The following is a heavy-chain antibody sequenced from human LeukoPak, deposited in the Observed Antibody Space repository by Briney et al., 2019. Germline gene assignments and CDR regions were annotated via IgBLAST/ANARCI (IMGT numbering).Heavy chain of an antibody. CDR1: GFPFNVSP. Sequence: GGSLRLSCAASGFPFNVSPMFWVRQAPGKGLEYVSAISITGGTTYYANSVKGRFTISRVNSKNILYLQMGSLTAEDMGVYYCARGFSSLSTWGQGTLVTVSS. D-gene: IGHD6-6*01. CDR3: ARGFSSLST. V-gene: IGHV3-64*01. CDR2: ISITGGTT. J-gene: IGHJ5*02.